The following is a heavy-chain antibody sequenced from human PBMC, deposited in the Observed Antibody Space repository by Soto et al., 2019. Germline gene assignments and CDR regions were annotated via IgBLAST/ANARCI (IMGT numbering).Heavy chain of an antibody. CDR3: ARHVRYCSGGSCYPYYFDY. J-gene: IGHJ4*02. CDR1: GGSISSSSYY. D-gene: IGHD2-15*01. CDR2: IYYSGST. V-gene: IGHV4-39*01. Sequence: QLQLQESGPGLVKPSETLSLTCTVSGGSISSSSYYWGWIRQPPGKGLEWIGSIYYSGSTYYNPSLKSRVTISVDTSKNQYSLKLRSVTAADTAVYYCARHVRYCSGGSCYPYYFDYWGQGTLVTVSS.